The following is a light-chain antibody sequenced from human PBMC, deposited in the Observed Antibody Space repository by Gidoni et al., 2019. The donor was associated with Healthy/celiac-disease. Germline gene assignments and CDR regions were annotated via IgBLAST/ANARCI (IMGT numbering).Light chain of an antibody. CDR1: QSVLYSSNNRSY. CDR2: CAS. Sequence: DIVMTQSPHSLAVSLGERATINCKSSQSVLYSSNNRSYLAWYQQKPGQPPKLLIYCASTRESGVPDRFSGSGSRTDFTLTFSHLQAADVAVCYCLQYYSTPSTFGGGTKVEIK. V-gene: IGKV4-1*01. CDR3: LQYYSTPST. J-gene: IGKJ4*01.